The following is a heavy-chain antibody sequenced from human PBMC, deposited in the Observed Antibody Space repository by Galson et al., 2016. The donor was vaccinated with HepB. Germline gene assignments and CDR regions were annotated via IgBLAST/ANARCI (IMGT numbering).Heavy chain of an antibody. V-gene: IGHV3-30*04. CDR2: ISYDGSNK. J-gene: IGHJ4*02. CDR1: GFTFSSYA. D-gene: IGHD3-10*01. CDR3: AKDALFYGSGSYVHY. Sequence: LRLSCAASGFTFSSYAMHWVRQAPGKGLEWVAVISYDGSNKYFAASVKGRFTISRDDSKNTLYLQMNSLRAEDTAVYYCAKDALFYGSGSYVHYWGQGTLVTVSS.